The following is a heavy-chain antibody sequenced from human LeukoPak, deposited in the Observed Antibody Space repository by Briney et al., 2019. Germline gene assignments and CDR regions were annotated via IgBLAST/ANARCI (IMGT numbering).Heavy chain of an antibody. D-gene: IGHD3-22*01. J-gene: IGHJ4*02. CDR1: GFTFSSYS. CDR3: AKRGVVIRVILVGFHKEAYYFDS. CDR2: ISSSSSYI. V-gene: IGHV3-21*04. Sequence: GGSLRLSCAASGFTFSSYSMNWVRQAPGKGLEWVSSISSSSSYIYYADSVKGRFTISRDNAKNSLYLQMNSLRAEDTAVYFCAKRGVVIRVILVGFHKEAYYFDSWGQGALVTASS.